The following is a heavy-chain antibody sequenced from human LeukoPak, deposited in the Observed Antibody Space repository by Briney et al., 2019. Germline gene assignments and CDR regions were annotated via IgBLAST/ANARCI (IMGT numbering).Heavy chain of an antibody. Sequence: SVKVSCKASGGNFSSYPISWVRQAPGQGLEWMGGIIPIFGTANYVQKFQGRVTITADESTSTAYMELSSLRSEDTAVYYCARPGIAAVGSWDPYYYYYMDVWGKGTTVTVSS. V-gene: IGHV1-69*01. J-gene: IGHJ6*03. CDR1: GGNFSSYP. CDR2: IIPIFGTA. CDR3: ARPGIAAVGSWDPYYYYYMDV. D-gene: IGHD6-13*01.